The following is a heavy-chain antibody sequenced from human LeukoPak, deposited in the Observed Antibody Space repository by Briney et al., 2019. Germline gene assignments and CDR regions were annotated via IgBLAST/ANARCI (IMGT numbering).Heavy chain of an antibody. D-gene: IGHD5-12*01. CDR1: GFTFSSYA. J-gene: IGHJ4*02. CDR3: ASLWMPEGY. V-gene: IGHV3-30*04. CDR2: ISYDGSNK. Sequence: GGSLRLSCAASGFTFSSYAMHWVRQAPGRGLEWVAVISYDGSNKYYADSVKGRFTISRDNSKNTLYLQMNSLRAEDTAVYYCASLWMPEGYWGQGTLVTVSS.